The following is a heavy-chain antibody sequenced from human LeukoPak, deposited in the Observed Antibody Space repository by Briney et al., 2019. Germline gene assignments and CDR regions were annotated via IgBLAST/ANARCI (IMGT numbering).Heavy chain of an antibody. J-gene: IGHJ2*01. D-gene: IGHD5-12*01. CDR1: GFTFDDYA. Sequence: GGSLGLSCAASGFTFDDYAMHWFRQAPGKGLEWVSGISWNSGSIGYADSVKGRFTISRDNAKNSLYLQMNSLRAEDMALYYCAKGVATITSLNWYFDLWGRGTLVTVSS. V-gene: IGHV3-9*03. CDR3: AKGVATITSLNWYFDL. CDR2: ISWNSGSI.